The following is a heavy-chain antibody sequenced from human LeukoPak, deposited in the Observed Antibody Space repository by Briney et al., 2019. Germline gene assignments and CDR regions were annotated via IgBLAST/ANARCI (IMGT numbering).Heavy chain of an antibody. CDR2: IYYSGTT. Sequence: SQTLSLTCTVSGGSVSSGDYYWSWIRQHPGKGLEWIGDIYYSGTTYYNPSLKSRLTISLDTSKNQFSLKLTSVTAADTAVYYCARAAQNWNNAPYFDFWGQETLVTVSS. V-gene: IGHV4-30-4*01. CDR1: GGSVSSGDYY. J-gene: IGHJ4*02. CDR3: ARAAQNWNNAPYFDF. D-gene: IGHD1/OR15-1a*01.